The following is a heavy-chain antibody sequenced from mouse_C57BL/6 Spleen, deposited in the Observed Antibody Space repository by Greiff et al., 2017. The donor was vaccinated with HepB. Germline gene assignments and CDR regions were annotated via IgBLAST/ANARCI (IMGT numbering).Heavy chain of an antibody. V-gene: IGHV1-15*01. CDR1: GYTFTDYE. Sequence: VQGVESGAELVRPGASVTLSCKASGYTFTDYEMHWVKQTPVHGLEWIGAIDPETGGTAYNQKFKGKAILTADKSSSTAYMELRSLTAEDSAVYYCTRGLLDGYYTWFAYWGQGTLVTVSA. D-gene: IGHD2-3*01. J-gene: IGHJ3*01. CDR2: IDPETGGT. CDR3: TRGLLDGYYTWFAY.